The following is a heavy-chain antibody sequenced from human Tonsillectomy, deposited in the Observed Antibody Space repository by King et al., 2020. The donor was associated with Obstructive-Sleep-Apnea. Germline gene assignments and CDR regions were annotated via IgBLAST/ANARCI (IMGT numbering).Heavy chain of an antibody. D-gene: IGHD1-26*01. V-gene: IGHV2-5*02. CDR3: VHRRGGTYYFDF. Sequence: TLKESGPTLVKPTQTLTLTCTFSGFSLSTSGEGVGWIRQPPGKALEWLALIYWDDEKRYSPSLKSRLTITKDTSKNQVVLTMTNMDPVDTATYYCVHRRGGTYYFDFWDQGTLVTVSS. J-gene: IGHJ4*02. CDR1: GFSLSTSGEG. CDR2: IYWDDEK.